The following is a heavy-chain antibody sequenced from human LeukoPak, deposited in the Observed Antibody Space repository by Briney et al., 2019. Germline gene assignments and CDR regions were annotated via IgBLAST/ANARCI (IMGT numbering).Heavy chain of an antibody. CDR1: VFTFRSYA. Sequence: PGGCLRLSCAASVFTFRSYAMHWVREAPGKGLEGGAVISYDGSNKYYADSVKGRFTISRDNSKNTLYLQMNSLRAEDTAVYYCARAFLAAASTSHFDYWGQGTLVTVSS. J-gene: IGHJ4*02. CDR2: ISYDGSNK. D-gene: IGHD6-13*01. CDR3: ARAFLAAASTSHFDY. V-gene: IGHV3-30*04.